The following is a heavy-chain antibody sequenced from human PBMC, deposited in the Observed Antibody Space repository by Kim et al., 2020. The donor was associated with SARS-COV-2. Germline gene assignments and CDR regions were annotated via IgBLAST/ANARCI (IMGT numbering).Heavy chain of an antibody. D-gene: IGHD6-13*01. CDR3: ARVVSRMGQQLVPYFDY. CDR2: ISYDGSNK. CDR1: GFTFSSYA. J-gene: IGHJ4*02. V-gene: IGHV3-30-3*01. Sequence: GSLRLSCAASGFTFSSYAMHWVRQAPGKGLEWVAVISYDGSNKYYADSVKGRFTISRDNSKNTLYLQMNSLRAEDTAVYYCARVVSRMGQQLVPYFDYCGQGTLVTVSS.